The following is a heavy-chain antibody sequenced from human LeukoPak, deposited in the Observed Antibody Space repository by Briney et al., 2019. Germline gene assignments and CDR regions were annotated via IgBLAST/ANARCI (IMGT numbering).Heavy chain of an antibody. D-gene: IGHD3-10*01. J-gene: IGHJ4*02. V-gene: IGHV1-69*17. CDR3: ARARAHYGSGSYTVDY. CDR2: GIPIFGIA. CDR1: GGTFSTYA. Sequence: SVTVSCKASGGTFSTYAISWVRQAPGQGREWMGWGIPIFGIANYTHKFQGRVTITANKSTSTAYMELSSLRSEDTAVYYCARARAHYGSGSYTVDYWGQGTLVTVSS.